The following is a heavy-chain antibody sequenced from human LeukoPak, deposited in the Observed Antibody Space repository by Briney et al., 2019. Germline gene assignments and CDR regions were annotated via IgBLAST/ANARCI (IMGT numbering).Heavy chain of an antibody. CDR1: GFTVSSSY. CDR2: ISHSGGIT. V-gene: IGHV3-23*01. CDR3: AKELTLLDYGRGYYYYGLDV. D-gene: IGHD4-17*01. Sequence: GGSLRLSCAASGFTVSSSYMYWVRQAPGKGLEWVSMISHSGGITYYADSVKGRFTISRDNSRNTLYLQMNSLSADDTAVYHCAKELTLLDYGRGYYYYGLDVWGQGTTLTVSS. J-gene: IGHJ6*02.